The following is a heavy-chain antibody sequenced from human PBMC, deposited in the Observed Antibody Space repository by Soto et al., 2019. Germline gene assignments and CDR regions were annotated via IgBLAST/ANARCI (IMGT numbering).Heavy chain of an antibody. CDR2: IWYDGSNK. CDR3: ARDRWNFNLGYYYYYGMDV. D-gene: IGHD1-7*01. J-gene: IGHJ6*02. CDR1: GFTFSSYG. Sequence: QVQLVESGGGVVQPGRSLRLSCAASGFTFSSYGMHWVRQAPGKGLEWVAVIWYDGSNKYYADSVKGRFTISRDTSKNTLYLQMKSLRAEDPAVYYCARDRWNFNLGYYYYYGMDVWGQGTTVTVSS. V-gene: IGHV3-33*01.